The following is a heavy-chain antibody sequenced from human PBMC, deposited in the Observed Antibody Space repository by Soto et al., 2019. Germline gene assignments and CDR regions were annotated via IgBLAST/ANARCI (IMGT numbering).Heavy chain of an antibody. J-gene: IGHJ6*02. Sequence: QVQLQESGPGLVKPSGTLSLTCAVSGGSISSSNWWRWVRQPPGKGLEWIGEIYHSGSTNYNPSLKSRVTISVDKSKNQFSLKLSSVTAADTAVYYCARRGYCTNGVCYYGMDVWGQGTTVTFSS. V-gene: IGHV4-4*02. CDR1: GGSISSSNW. D-gene: IGHD2-8*01. CDR2: IYHSGST. CDR3: ARRGYCTNGVCYYGMDV.